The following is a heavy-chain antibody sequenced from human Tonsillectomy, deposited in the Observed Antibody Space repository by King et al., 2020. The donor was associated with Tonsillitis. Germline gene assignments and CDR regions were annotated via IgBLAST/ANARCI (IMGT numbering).Heavy chain of an antibody. CDR2: ISSGSTNI. CDR3: ARENGDCSGCVCYMAGFDL. Sequence: VQLVESGGGLVQPGGSLRLSCAVSGFTFRMYSMNWVRQAPGEGLEWVSYISSGSTNIYYTDSVKDRFTISRDNVKDSLYLQMNSLRDEDTAVYYCARENGDCSGCVCYMAGFDLWGRGTLVTVSS. V-gene: IGHV3-48*02. D-gene: IGHD2-15*01. CDR1: GFTFRMYS. J-gene: IGHJ2*01.